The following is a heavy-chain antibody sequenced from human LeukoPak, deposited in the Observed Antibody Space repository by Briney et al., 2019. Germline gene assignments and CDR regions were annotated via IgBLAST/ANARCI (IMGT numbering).Heavy chain of an antibody. J-gene: IGHJ4*02. CDR2: ISYDGSNK. D-gene: IGHD3-10*01. Sequence: PGRSLRLSCAASGFTFNSYAMHWVRQAPGKGLEWVAVISYDGSNKYYADSVKGRFTISRDNSKNTLYLQMNSLRAEDTAVYYCARDHQSHYYGSGSSYWGQGTLVTVSS. V-gene: IGHV3-30*04. CDR3: ARDHQSHYYGSGSSY. CDR1: GFTFNSYA.